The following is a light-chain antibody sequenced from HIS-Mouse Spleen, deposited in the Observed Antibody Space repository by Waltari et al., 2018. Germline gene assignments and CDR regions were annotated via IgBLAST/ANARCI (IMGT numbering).Light chain of an antibody. CDR1: SSDVGGYHS. CDR2: DVS. CDR3: SSYTSSSTLEV. J-gene: IGLJ2*01. Sequence: QSALTQPASVSGSPGQSLTISCTGTSSDVGGYHSVPCYQQHPGKAPKLMIYDVSNRPSGVSNRFSGSKSGNTASLTISGLQAEDEADYYCSSYTSSSTLEVFGGGTKLTVL. V-gene: IGLV2-14*03.